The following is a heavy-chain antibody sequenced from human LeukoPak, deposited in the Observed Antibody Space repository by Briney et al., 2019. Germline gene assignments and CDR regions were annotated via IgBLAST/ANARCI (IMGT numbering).Heavy chain of an antibody. Sequence: GGSLRLSCAASGFTFSSYWMSWVRQAPGKGLEWVANIKQDGSEKYYVDSVKGRFTISRDNAKNSLYLQMNSLRAEETAVSYSARQVYCSRTSCYTRYFQHWPQSPVLRVSS. CDR1: GFTFSSYW. J-gene: IGHJ1*01. CDR3: ARQVYCSRTSCYTRYFQH. CDR2: IKQDGSEK. V-gene: IGHV3-7*01. D-gene: IGHD2-2*02.